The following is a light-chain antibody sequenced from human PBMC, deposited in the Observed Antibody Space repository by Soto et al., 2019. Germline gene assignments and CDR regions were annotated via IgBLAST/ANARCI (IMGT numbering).Light chain of an antibody. CDR3: QQYGSSPWT. CDR2: GAY. V-gene: IGKV3-20*01. Sequence: EIVLTQSPGTLSLSPGERATLSCRASQSVSSSYLAWYQQKPGQAPRLLIYGAYIRATGIPDRFSGSGSGTDFTLTISRLEPEDFAVYYWQQYGSSPWTFGQGTKVEIK. CDR1: QSVSSSY. J-gene: IGKJ1*01.